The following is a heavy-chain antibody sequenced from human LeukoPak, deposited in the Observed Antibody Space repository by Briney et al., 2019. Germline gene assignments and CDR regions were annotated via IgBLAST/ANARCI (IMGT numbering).Heavy chain of an antibody. CDR3: AKDAYYYDSSGYYNY. D-gene: IGHD3-22*01. CDR1: GFTFSSYS. V-gene: IGHV3-21*04. J-gene: IGHJ4*02. Sequence: GGSLRLSCAASGFTFSSYSMNWVRQAPGKGLEWVSSISSSSSYIYYADSVKGRFTISRDNSKNTLYLQMNSLRVEDTAVYYCAKDAYYYDSSGYYNYWGQGTLVTVSS. CDR2: ISSSSSYI.